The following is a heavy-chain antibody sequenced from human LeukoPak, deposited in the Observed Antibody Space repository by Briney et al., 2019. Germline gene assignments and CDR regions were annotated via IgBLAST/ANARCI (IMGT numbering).Heavy chain of an antibody. V-gene: IGHV4-38-2*02. CDR2: IYHSGST. CDR3: ARVHDYYDSSGYI. J-gene: IGHJ3*02. Sequence: SETLSLTCTVSGYSISSGYYWGWIRQPPGKGLEWIGSIYHSGSTYYNPSLKSRVTISVDTSKNQFSLKLSSVTAADTAVYYCARVHDYYDSSGYIWGQGTMVTVSS. D-gene: IGHD3-22*01. CDR1: GYSISSGYY.